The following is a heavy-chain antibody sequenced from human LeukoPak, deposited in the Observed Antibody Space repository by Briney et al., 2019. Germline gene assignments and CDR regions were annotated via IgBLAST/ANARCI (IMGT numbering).Heavy chain of an antibody. CDR2: ISRSGTTI. CDR1: GFTFSSYE. J-gene: IGHJ4*02. D-gene: IGHD3-22*01. V-gene: IGHV3-48*03. CDR3: ASPSSGYYYFDY. Sequence: PGGSLRLSCAASGFTFSSYEMNWVRRAPGKGLEWVSYISRSGTTIYYADSVKGRFTISRDNAKNSLYLQMNSLRAEDTAVYYCASPSSGYYYFDYWGQGTLVTVSS.